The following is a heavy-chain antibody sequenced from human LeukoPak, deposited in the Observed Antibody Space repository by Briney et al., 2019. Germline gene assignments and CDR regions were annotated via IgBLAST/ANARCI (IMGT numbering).Heavy chain of an antibody. J-gene: IGHJ3*02. CDR1: GYTFTGYY. Sequence: ASVEVSCKASGYTFTGYYIHWGGQGPGQGVGGMGWIYPYSGDTNYAQNFQGRVTMTRDTSISTAYMELSSLKSDDTAVYYCARDRNSGSSLDIWGQGTMLTVSS. D-gene: IGHD6-6*01. CDR3: ARDRNSGSSLDI. V-gene: IGHV1-2*02. CDR2: IYPYSGDT.